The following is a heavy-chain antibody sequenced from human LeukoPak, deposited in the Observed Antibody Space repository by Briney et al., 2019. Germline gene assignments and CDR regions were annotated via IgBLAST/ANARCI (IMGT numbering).Heavy chain of an antibody. V-gene: IGHV3-33*01. CDR2: IWYDGSNK. Sequence: PGGSLRLSCAASGFTFSSYGMHWVRQAPGKGLEWVAVIWYDGSNKYYADSVKGRFTISRDNSENTLYLQMNSLRAEDTAVYYCARDPGGSHTFFDYWGQGTLVTVSS. CDR1: GFTFSSYG. D-gene: IGHD1-26*01. J-gene: IGHJ4*02. CDR3: ARDPGGSHTFFDY.